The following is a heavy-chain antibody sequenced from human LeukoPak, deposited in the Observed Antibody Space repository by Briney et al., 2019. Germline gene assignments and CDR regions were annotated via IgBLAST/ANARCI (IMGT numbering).Heavy chain of an antibody. CDR2: IRYDGSNK. CDR3: AKDGLGYCSSTSCYGNWFDP. J-gene: IGHJ5*02. Sequence: GGSLRLSCAASGFTFSSYGMHWVRQAPGKGLEWVAFIRYDGSNKYYADSVKGRFTISRDNSKNTLYLQMNSLRAEGTAVYYCAKDGLGYCSSTSCYGNWFDPWGQGTLVTVSS. CDR1: GFTFSSYG. V-gene: IGHV3-30*02. D-gene: IGHD2-2*01.